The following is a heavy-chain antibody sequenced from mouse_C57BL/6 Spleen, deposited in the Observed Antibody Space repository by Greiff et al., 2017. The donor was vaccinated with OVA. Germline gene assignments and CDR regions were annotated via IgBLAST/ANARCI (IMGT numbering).Heavy chain of an antibody. J-gene: IGHJ2*01. CDR1: GYTFTSYW. V-gene: IGHV1-69*01. CDR2: FDPSDSYT. CDR3: ARSHYYGSSYDFDY. D-gene: IGHD1-1*01. Sequence: QVQLKQPGAELVMPGASVKLSCTASGYTFTSYWMHWVKQRPGQGLEWIGEFDPSDSYTNYNQKFKGKSTLTVDKSSSTAYMQLSSLTSEDSAVYYCARSHYYGSSYDFDYWGQGTTLTVSS.